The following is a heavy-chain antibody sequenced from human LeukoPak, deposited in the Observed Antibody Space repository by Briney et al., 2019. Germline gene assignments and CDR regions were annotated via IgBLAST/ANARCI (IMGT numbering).Heavy chain of an antibody. D-gene: IGHD3-22*01. Sequence: PSETLSLTCTVSGGSISSYYWSWIRQPPGKGLEWIGYIYYRGSTYYNPSLKSRVTISVDTSKNQFSLKLSSVTAADTAIYYCASISSGYSYYFDYWGQGTLATVSS. J-gene: IGHJ4*02. V-gene: IGHV4-59*04. CDR1: GGSISSYY. CDR2: IYYRGST. CDR3: ASISSGYSYYFDY.